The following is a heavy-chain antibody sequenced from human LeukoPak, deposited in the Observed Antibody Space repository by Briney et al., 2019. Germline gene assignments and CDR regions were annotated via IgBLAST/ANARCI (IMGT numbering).Heavy chain of an antibody. CDR1: GGSISSGGYY. CDR3: ARGRSTMVRGVTRPWYFDY. CDR2: IYHSGST. V-gene: IGHV4-30-2*01. Sequence: SQTLSLTCTVSGGSISSGGYYWSWIRQPPGKGLEWIGYIYHSGSTYYNPSLKSRVTISVDRSKNQFSLKLSSVTAADTAVYYCARGRSTMVRGVTRPWYFDYWGQGTLVTVSS. J-gene: IGHJ4*02. D-gene: IGHD3-10*01.